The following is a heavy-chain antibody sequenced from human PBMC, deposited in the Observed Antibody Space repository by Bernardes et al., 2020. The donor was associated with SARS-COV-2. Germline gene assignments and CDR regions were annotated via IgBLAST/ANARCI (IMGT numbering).Heavy chain of an antibody. CDR2: ISYDGSNK. Sequence: GGSLRLSCAASGFTFRSSGLHWVRQAPGPGLEWVAVISYDGSNKYYADSVKGRFTISRDNSKNTLYLQMNSLRAEDTAVYYCASVMATWDRGLFSNTYYFYGMDVWGQGTTVTVSS. D-gene: IGHD3-10*01. CDR3: ASVMATWDRGLFSNTYYFYGMDV. CDR1: GFTFRSSG. V-gene: IGHV3-30*03. J-gene: IGHJ6*02.